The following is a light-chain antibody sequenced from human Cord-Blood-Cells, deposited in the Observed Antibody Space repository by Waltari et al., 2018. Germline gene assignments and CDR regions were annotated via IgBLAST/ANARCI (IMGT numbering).Light chain of an antibody. V-gene: IGLV2-14*01. CDR1: SSDVGGYNY. CDR2: DVS. CDR3: SSYTSSSTHYV. Sequence: QSALTQPASVSGSPGQSITISCTGTSSDVGGYNYVSWYQQHQGKAPKPMIYDVSNRPSGVSNRFSGSKSGNTPSLTFSGLQAEYEADYYCSSYTSSSTHYVFGTGTKVTVL. J-gene: IGLJ1*01.